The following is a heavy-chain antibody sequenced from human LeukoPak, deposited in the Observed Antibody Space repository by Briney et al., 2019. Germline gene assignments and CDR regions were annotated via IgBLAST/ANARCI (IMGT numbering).Heavy chain of an antibody. CDR3: ARGHCTTGVCYRWVY. Sequence: SETLSLTCTVSGGSVSSSSYYWGWIRQPPGKGLEWIGSIHYSGSTYYNPSLKSRVTISVDTSNNQFSLKLSSVTAADTAVYYCARGHCTTGVCYRWVYWGQGTLVTVSS. D-gene: IGHD2-8*01. J-gene: IGHJ4*02. V-gene: IGHV4-39*01. CDR1: GGSVSSSSYY. CDR2: IHYSGST.